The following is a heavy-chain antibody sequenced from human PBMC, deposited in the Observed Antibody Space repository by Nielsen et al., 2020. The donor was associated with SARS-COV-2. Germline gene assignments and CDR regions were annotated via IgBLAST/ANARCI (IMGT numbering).Heavy chain of an antibody. Sequence: ASVKVSCKASGYPFSNFYMHWVRQAPGQGLEWMGIINPSGYSVTYAQKFQDRVTVTRDTSTNTVYMELRSLRSDDTAVYYCARDGDVSDGMAAYYYGMDVWGQGTTVTVSS. J-gene: IGHJ6*02. V-gene: IGHV1-46*01. CDR3: ARDGDVSDGMAAYYYGMDV. CDR1: GYPFSNFY. CDR2: INPSGYSV. D-gene: IGHD5-24*01.